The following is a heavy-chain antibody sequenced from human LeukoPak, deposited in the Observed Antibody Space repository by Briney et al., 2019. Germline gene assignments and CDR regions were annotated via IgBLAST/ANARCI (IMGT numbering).Heavy chain of an antibody. CDR2: IWYDGSNK. V-gene: IGHV3-30*19. J-gene: IGHJ4*02. CDR1: GFTFSSYG. D-gene: IGHD3-16*01. CDR3: ARGLEDYLVLFDY. Sequence: PGGSLRLSCAASGFTFSSYGMHWVRQAPGKGLEWVAVIWYDGSNKYYADSVKGRFTISRDNSKNTLYLQMNSLRAEDTAVYYCARGLEDYLVLFDYWGQGTLVTVSS.